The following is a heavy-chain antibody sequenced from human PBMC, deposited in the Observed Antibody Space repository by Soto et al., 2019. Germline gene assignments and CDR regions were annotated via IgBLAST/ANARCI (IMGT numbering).Heavy chain of an antibody. D-gene: IGHD2-15*01. J-gene: IGHJ1*01. Sequence: QVQLVQSGAEVKKPGASVKVSCKASGYTFTSYDINWVRQATGQGLEWMGCMNPNSGNTGYAQKFQGRVTMNRKTSISTAYMELSSLRSEDTAVYYCARGELLGYCSGGSCPEYFQHWGQGTLVTVSS. CDR3: ARGELLGYCSGGSCPEYFQH. V-gene: IGHV1-8*01. CDR2: MNPNSGNT. CDR1: GYTFTSYD.